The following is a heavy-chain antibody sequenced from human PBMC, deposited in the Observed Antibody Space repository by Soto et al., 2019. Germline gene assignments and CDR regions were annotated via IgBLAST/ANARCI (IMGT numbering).Heavy chain of an antibody. CDR2: ISGSGTSI. CDR3: AKGRDTGYEHTDIFDF. Sequence: EVQLLESGGTLVQPGGSLRLSCAASGFSFNIYAMDWVRQAPGKGLEWVSAISGSGTSIYYADSVEGRFTISRDNSRNTMFLQMNSLRAEDTAVYYCAKGRDTGYEHTDIFDFWGQGTLVTVSS. V-gene: IGHV3-23*01. J-gene: IGHJ4*02. D-gene: IGHD5-12*01. CDR1: GFSFNIYA.